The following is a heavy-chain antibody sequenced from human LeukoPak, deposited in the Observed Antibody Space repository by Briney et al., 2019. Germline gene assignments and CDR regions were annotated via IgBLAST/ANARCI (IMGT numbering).Heavy chain of an antibody. CDR1: GDSTSSESYY. J-gene: IGHJ5*02. D-gene: IGHD6-19*01. CDR2: IYARGST. CDR3: ARGHIAVAGMDWFDP. Sequence: SETLSLTCTVSGDSTSSESYYWTWIRQPAGKGLEWLGHIYARGSTNYNPSLESRVTISVDTSKNPFSLKLTSVTAADTAVYYCARGHIAVAGMDWFDPWGQGTLVTVSS. V-gene: IGHV4-61*09.